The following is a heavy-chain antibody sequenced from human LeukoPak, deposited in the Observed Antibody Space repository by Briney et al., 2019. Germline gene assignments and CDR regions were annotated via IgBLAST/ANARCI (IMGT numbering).Heavy chain of an antibody. CDR1: GGSFSGYY. J-gene: IGHJ4*02. CDR3: ARGPLDDYYDSSGYYDY. CDR2: INHSGST. D-gene: IGHD3-22*01. Sequence: SETLSLTCAVYGGSFSGYYWSWIRQPPGKGLEWIGEINHSGSTNYNPSLKSRVTISVDTSKNQFSLKLSSVTAADTAVYYWARGPLDDYYDSSGYYDYWGQGTLVTVSS. V-gene: IGHV4-34*01.